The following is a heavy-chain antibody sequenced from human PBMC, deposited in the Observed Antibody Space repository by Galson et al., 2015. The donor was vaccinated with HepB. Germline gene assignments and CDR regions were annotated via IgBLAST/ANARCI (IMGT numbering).Heavy chain of an antibody. Sequence: SLRLSCAASGFTFSNAWMSWVRQAPGKGLEWVGRIKSNTDGGTTDYAAPVKGRFTISRDDSKNTLYLQMNSLKTEDTAVYYCTTVPIRYHRSYGSGSYPPSGYWGQGTLVTVSS. D-gene: IGHD3-10*01. CDR1: GFTFSNAW. CDR2: IKSNTDGGTT. V-gene: IGHV3-15*01. CDR3: TTVPIRYHRSYGSGSYPPSGY. J-gene: IGHJ4*02.